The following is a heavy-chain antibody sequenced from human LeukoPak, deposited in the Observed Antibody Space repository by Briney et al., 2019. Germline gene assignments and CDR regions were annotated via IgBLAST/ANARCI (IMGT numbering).Heavy chain of an antibody. CDR2: INHSGST. CDR3: ARGPKQWLVSRWFDP. J-gene: IGHJ5*02. D-gene: IGHD6-19*01. CDR1: GGSFSGYY. V-gene: IGHV4-34*01. Sequence: SETLSLTCAVYGGSFSGYYWSWIRQPPGKGLEWIGEINHSGSTNYNPSLKSRVTISVDTSKNQFSLKLSSVTAVDTAVYYCARGPKQWLVSRWFDPWGQGTLVTVSS.